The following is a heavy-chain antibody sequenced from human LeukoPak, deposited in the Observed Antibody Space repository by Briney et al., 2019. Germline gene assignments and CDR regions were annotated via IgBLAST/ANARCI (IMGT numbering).Heavy chain of an antibody. CDR2: ISGSGGST. CDR1: GFTFSSYE. D-gene: IGHD3-10*01. V-gene: IGHV3-23*01. CDR3: AKDDRGQRGGYYYYYMDV. Sequence: PGGSLRLSCAASGFTFSSYEMNWVRQAPGKGLEWVSAISGSGGSTYYADSVKGRFTISRDNSKNTLYLQMNSLRAEDTAVYYCAKDDRGQRGGYYYYYMDVWGKGTTVTISS. J-gene: IGHJ6*03.